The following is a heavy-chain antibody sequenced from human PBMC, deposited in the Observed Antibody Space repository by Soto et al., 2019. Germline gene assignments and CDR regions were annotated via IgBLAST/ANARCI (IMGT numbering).Heavy chain of an antibody. CDR3: AKLYYGGDFDY. CDR1: GFTFSSYW. J-gene: IGHJ4*02. CDR2: ISGDGSYT. V-gene: IGHV3-74*01. Sequence: EVQLVESGGGLVQPGGSLRLSCAASGFTFSSYWMHWVRQAPGKGLVWVSRISGDGSYTSYGDSVKGRFTISRDNAKNTLYLEMNSLRAEDTAVYYCAKLYYGGDFDYWGQGTLVTVPS. D-gene: IGHD4-17*01.